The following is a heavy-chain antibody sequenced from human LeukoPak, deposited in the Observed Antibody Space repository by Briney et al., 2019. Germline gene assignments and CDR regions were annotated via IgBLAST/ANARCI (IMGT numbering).Heavy chain of an antibody. V-gene: IGHV3-7*01. J-gene: IGHJ4*02. D-gene: IGHD5-12*01. CDR3: ARDGATSGYDFLDY. CDR2: IKQDGSEK. CDR1: GFTFTCCW. Sequence: GGSLRLSCAASGFTFTCCWMNWVRQAPGKGLEWAATIKQDGSEKYYVDSVKGRFTISRDNAKDSVYLQMNSLRVEDTAVYYYARDGATSGYDFLDYWGQGALVTVYS.